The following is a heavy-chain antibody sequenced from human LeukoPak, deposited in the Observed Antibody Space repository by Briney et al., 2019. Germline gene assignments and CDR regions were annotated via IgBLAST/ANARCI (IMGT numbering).Heavy chain of an antibody. V-gene: IGHV3-7*01. CDR3: ARTYDYGVVKFDD. D-gene: IGHD4-17*01. J-gene: IGHJ4*02. CDR2: IKQDGSEK. Sequence: GGSLRLSCAASGFPFSTYWMSWVRQAPGKGLEWVANIKQDGSEKYYVDSVKGRFTISRDNAKNSLYLQMSSLRAEDTAMFYCARTYDYGVVKFDDWGQGTLVTVSS. CDR1: GFPFSTYW.